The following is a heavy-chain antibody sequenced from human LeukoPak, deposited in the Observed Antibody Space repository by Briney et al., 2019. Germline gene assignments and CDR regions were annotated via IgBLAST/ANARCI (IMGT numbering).Heavy chain of an antibody. CDR3: ARETTNDYGGEDDAFDI. CDR1: GYSISSGYY. D-gene: IGHD4-23*01. Sequence: SETLSLTCTVSGYSISSGYYWGWLRQPPGKGLEWIGRIYHSGSTYYNPSLKSRVTISVDTSKNQFSLKLSSVTAADTAVYYCARETTNDYGGEDDAFDIWGQGTMVTVSS. CDR2: IYHSGST. J-gene: IGHJ3*02. V-gene: IGHV4-38-2*02.